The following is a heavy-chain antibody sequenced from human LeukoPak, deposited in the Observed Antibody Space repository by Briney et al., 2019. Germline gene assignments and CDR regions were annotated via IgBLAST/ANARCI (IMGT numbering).Heavy chain of an antibody. V-gene: IGHV4-59*01. D-gene: IGHD1-26*01. Sequence: PSETLSLTCTVSGGSISSYYWSWIRQPPGKGLEWIGYIYYSGSTNYNPSLRSRDTISVDTSKNQFSLKLSSVTAADTAVYYCARVGRRASPGAFDYWGQGTLVTVSS. CDR2: IYYSGST. CDR3: ARVGRRASPGAFDY. J-gene: IGHJ4*02. CDR1: GGSISSYY.